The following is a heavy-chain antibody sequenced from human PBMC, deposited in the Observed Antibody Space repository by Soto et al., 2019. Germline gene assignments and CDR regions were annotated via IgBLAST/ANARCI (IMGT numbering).Heavy chain of an antibody. D-gene: IGHD3-10*01. CDR3: AKSDRGGGAVFVY. J-gene: IGHJ4*02. Sequence: EVQLLESGGGLVQPGGSLRLSCSASGFTFSNFPMSWVRQAPGKGLEWVSAISGTGDYTYYADSVKGRFTISRDNSKNTLYLQMNSLRAEDTAVYFCAKSDRGGGAVFVYWGQGTLVTVSS. CDR2: ISGTGDYT. V-gene: IGHV3-23*01. CDR1: GFTFSNFP.